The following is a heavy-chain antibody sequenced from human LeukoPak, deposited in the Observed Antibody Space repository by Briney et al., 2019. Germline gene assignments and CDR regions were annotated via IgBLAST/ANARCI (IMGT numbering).Heavy chain of an antibody. V-gene: IGHV4-59*08. CDR3: ARQDSSGYYPTN. D-gene: IGHD3-22*01. CDR1: GGSISSYY. Sequence: PSETLSLTCTVSGGSISSYYWSWIRQPTGKGLEWVGYIHYRGSTDYNPSLKSRVAISVDTSKNQFSLKLSSVTAADTAVYCCARQDSSGYYPTNWGQGTLVTVSS. J-gene: IGHJ4*02. CDR2: IHYRGST.